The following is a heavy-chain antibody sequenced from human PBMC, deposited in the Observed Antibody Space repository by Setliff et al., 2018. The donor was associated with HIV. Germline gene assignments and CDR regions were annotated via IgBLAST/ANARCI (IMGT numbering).Heavy chain of an antibody. J-gene: IGHJ3*02. CDR1: GGSFNTYA. Sequence: GASVKVSCKPSGGSFNTYAINWVRQAPGQGLEWMGGINSIFDKANYAQKFHGRLTITADDSTHTVYMELNSLGSGDASVYYCARGGVRGYSYGEAFDIWGQGTLVTVSS. V-gene: IGHV1-69*13. CDR3: ARGGVRGYSYGEAFDI. CDR2: INSIFDKA. D-gene: IGHD5-18*01.